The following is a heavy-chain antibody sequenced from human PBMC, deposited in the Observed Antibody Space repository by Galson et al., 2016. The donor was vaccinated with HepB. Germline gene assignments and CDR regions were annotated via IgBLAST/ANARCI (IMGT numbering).Heavy chain of an antibody. CDR3: ARGGGYDYIWGSYRYLGAFDI. CDR1: GGSISSGDYY. D-gene: IGHD3-16*02. V-gene: IGHV4-30-4*01. CDR2: IYYSGST. J-gene: IGHJ3*02. Sequence: TLSLTCTVSGGSISSGDYYWSWIRQPPGKGLEWIGYIYYSGSTYYDPSLKSRLTISVDTSKKQFSLKLSSVTAADTAVYYFARGGGYDYIWGSYRYLGAFDIWGQGTMVTVSS.